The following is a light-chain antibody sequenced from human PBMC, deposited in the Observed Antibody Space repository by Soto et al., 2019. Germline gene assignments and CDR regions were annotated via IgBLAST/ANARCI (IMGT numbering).Light chain of an antibody. CDR1: QRVSSSN. J-gene: IGKJ5*01. CDR3: QQYGSSPIT. Sequence: EIVLTQSPGTLSLSPGERATLSCRASQRVSSSNLAWYQQKLGQAPRVLIFGASSRASGIPDRFSGSGSGTDFTLTISRLEPEDFAVYYCQQYGSSPITFGQGTRLEIK. CDR2: GAS. V-gene: IGKV3-20*01.